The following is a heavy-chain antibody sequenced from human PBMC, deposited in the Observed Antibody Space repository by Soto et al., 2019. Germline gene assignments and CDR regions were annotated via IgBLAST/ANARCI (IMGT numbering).Heavy chain of an antibody. CDR1: GYTFTSYG. CDR3: AREAIAAAATAYYYGMDV. CDR2: ISAYNGNT. D-gene: IGHD6-13*01. Sequence: GASVKVSCKASGYTFTSYGSSWVRQAPGQGLEWMGWISAYNGNTNYAQKLQGRVTMTTDTSTSTAYMELRSLRSDDTAVYYCAREAIAAAATAYYYGMDVWGQGTTVTVSS. J-gene: IGHJ6*02. V-gene: IGHV1-18*01.